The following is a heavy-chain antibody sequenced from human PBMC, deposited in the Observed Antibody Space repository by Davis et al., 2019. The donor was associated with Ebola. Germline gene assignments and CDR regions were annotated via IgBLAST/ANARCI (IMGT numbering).Heavy chain of an antibody. D-gene: IGHD1-26*01. Sequence: GESLKISCAAPGFTFSDHGMHWVRRAPGKGLEWVAVISSRGDTDYYADSVKGRFTISRHNSKNTLYLQMSSLRKEDTALYYCARVESGNYYYYWGQGTLVTVAS. CDR3: ARVESGNYYYY. CDR1: GFTFSDHG. J-gene: IGHJ4*02. V-gene: IGHV3-30*03. CDR2: ISSRGDTD.